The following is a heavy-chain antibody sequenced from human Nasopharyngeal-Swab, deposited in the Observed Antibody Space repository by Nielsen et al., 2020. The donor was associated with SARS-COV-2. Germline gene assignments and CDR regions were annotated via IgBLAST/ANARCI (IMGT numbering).Heavy chain of an antibody. Sequence: GESLKISCAASGFSISGYWMHWVRQAPGKGLVWVSRISSDGGANYADSATGRFTISRDNAKNTVYLQMNSLRDEDTAVYYCARGCVLTGPTCNYYGMDVWGQGTTVTVSS. J-gene: IGHJ6*02. CDR3: ARGCVLTGPTCNYYGMDV. V-gene: IGHV3-74*01. CDR2: ISSDGGA. CDR1: GFSISGYW. D-gene: IGHD3-9*01.